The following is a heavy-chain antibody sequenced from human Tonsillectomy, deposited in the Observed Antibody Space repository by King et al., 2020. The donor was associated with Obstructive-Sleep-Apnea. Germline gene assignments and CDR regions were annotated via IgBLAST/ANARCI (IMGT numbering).Heavy chain of an antibody. V-gene: IGHV1-24*01. CDR2: FDPEDGES. J-gene: IGHJ4*02. D-gene: IGHD3-22*01. Sequence: QLVQSGAEVKKPGASVKVSCKVYGYTLTELSIHWVRQAPGKGLEWMGGFDPEDGESIYAQKFQGRVTMTEDTSTDTASMELSSLRSEDTAVYYCATSKPMIVMVMAYWGQGTLVTVSS. CDR1: GYTLTELS. CDR3: ATSKPMIVMVMAY.